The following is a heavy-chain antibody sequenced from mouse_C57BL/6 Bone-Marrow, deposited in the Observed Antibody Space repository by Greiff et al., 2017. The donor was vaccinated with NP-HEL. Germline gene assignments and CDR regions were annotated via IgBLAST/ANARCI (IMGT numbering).Heavy chain of an antibody. CDR1: GYTFTSYG. J-gene: IGHJ4*01. Sequence: VQLQQSGAELVRPGASVKLSCKASGYTFTSYGISWVKQRPGQGLEWIGEIYPRSGNTYYNEKFKGKATLTADKSSSTAYMELRSLTSEDSAVYVCARNYSGSSYRYYAMDYWGQGTSVTVSS. CDR3: ARNYSGSSYRYYAMDY. V-gene: IGHV1-81*01. CDR2: IYPRSGNT. D-gene: IGHD1-1*01.